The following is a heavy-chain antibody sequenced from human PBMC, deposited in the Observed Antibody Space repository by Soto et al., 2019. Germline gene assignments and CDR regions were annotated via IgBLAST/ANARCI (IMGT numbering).Heavy chain of an antibody. CDR1: GGSISPYY. D-gene: IGHD6-13*01. CDR2: VYYSGNT. Sequence: TSETLSLTCTVSGGSISPYYWSWIRKPPGKGLEWIGYVYYSGNTNYNPSLESRVTISVDTSRNRFSLNLTSATAADTAVYYCARKGAAASYAHYYMDVWGRGTAVTVSS. J-gene: IGHJ6*03. CDR3: ARKGAAASYAHYYMDV. V-gene: IGHV4-59*01.